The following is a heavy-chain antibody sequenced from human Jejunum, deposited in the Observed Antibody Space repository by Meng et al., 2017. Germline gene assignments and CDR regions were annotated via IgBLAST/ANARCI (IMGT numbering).Heavy chain of an antibody. CDR1: GGSISTAGYY. V-gene: IGHV4-39*06. CDR2: IFYSGTT. J-gene: IGHJ5*02. D-gene: IGHD6-13*01. Sequence: RLQHQEPGPGLVKPSETLSLTCAVSGGSISTAGYYWGWIRQSPGKGLEWIGSIFYSGTTYYNPSLKSRVTISIDTSKNQFSLKMNSVTAADTAVYYCARDTAGFGPWGQGTLVTVSS. CDR3: ARDTAGFGP.